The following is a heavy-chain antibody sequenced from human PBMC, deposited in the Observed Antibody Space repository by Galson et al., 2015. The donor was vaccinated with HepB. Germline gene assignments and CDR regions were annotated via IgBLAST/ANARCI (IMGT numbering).Heavy chain of an antibody. CDR2: IYYSGST. CDR1: GGSISSGGYS. J-gene: IGHJ5*02. Sequence: TLSLTCAVSGGSISSGGYSWSWIRQPPGKGLEWIGYIYYSGSTYYNPSLKSRVTISVDTSKNQFSLKLSSVTAADTAVYYCAREDMVRGVISSSWGQGTLVTVSS. V-gene: IGHV4-30-4*07. D-gene: IGHD3-10*01. CDR3: AREDMVRGVISSS.